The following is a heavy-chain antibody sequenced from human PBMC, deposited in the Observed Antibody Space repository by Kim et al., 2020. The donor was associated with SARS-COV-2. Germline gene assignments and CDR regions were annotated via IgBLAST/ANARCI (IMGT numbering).Heavy chain of an antibody. D-gene: IGHD3-10*01. CDR2: IYYSGST. J-gene: IGHJ6*02. V-gene: IGHV4-39*01. Sequence: SETLSLTCTVSGGSISSSSYYWGWIRQPPGKGLEWIGSIYYSGSTYYNPSLKSRVTISVDTSKNQFSLKLSSVTAADTAVYYCARLPHFYYYGSFGMDVWGQGTTVTVSS. CDR3: ARLPHFYYYGSFGMDV. CDR1: GGSISSSSYY.